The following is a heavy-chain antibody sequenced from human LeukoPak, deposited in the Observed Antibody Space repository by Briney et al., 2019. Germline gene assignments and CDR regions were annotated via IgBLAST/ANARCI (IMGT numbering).Heavy chain of an antibody. J-gene: IGHJ4*02. D-gene: IGHD5-12*01. Sequence: VASVKVSCKASGYTFTSYAMNWVRQAPGQGLEWMGWIDTNTGNPTYAQGFTGRFVFSLDTSVSTAFLQISSLEAEDTAVYYCARVLSSGYVIGFDYWGQGTLVTVSS. CDR3: ARVLSSGYVIGFDY. CDR1: GYTFTSYA. CDR2: IDTNTGNP. V-gene: IGHV7-4-1*02.